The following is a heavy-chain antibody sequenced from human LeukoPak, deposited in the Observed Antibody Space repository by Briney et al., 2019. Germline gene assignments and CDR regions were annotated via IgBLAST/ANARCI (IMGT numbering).Heavy chain of an antibody. CDR1: GFTFSSYG. J-gene: IGHJ4*02. D-gene: IGHD3-22*01. CDR3: AKGAAQNNYYDSSGPTGY. Sequence: PGGSLRLSCAASGFTFSSYGMHWVRQAPGKGLEWVAVIWYDGSNKYYADSVKGRFTISRDNSKNTLYLQMNSLRAEDTAVYYCAKGAAQNNYYDSSGPTGYWGQGTLVTVSS. CDR2: IWYDGSNK. V-gene: IGHV3-33*06.